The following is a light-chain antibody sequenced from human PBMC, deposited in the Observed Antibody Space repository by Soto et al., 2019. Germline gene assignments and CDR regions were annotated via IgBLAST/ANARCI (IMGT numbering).Light chain of an antibody. J-gene: IGKJ5*01. CDR2: AAS. V-gene: IGKV1-8*01. CDR1: QGISSY. Sequence: AIRMTQSPSSFSASTGDRVTITCRASQGISSYLAWYQQKPGKAPELLIYAASTLQSGVPSRFSGSGSGTEFTLTISCLQSEDFATYYCQQYYSYPITFGQGTRLEIK. CDR3: QQYYSYPIT.